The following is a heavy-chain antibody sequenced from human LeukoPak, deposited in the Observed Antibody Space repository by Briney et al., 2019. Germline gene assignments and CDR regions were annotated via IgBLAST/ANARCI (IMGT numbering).Heavy chain of an antibody. V-gene: IGHV4-39*02. D-gene: IGHD3-16*01. CDR2: IYYSGST. J-gene: IGHJ3*02. Sequence: KPSETLSLTCTVSGGSISSSSYYWGWIRQPPGKGLEWIGSIYYSGSTYYNPSLKSRVTISVDTSKNQFSLRLSSVTAADTALYYCAREIINWGAFDIWGQGTMVTVSS. CDR3: AREIINWGAFDI. CDR1: GGSISSSSYY.